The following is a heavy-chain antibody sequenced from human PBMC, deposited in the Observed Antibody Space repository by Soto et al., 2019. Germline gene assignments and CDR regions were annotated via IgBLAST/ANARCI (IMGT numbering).Heavy chain of an antibody. CDR2: IWYDGSNK. V-gene: IGHV3-33*01. CDR1: GFTFSSYG. J-gene: IGHJ4*01. CDR3: ARDGGDGYTTAFDY. Sequence: QVQLVESGGGVVQPGRSLRLSCAASGFTFSSYGMHWVRQAPGKGLEWVAVIWYDGSNKYYADSVKGRFTISRDNSKNTLYLQMNSLRAEDTAVYYCARDGGDGYTTAFDYWGXXTLVTVSS. D-gene: IGHD3-16*01.